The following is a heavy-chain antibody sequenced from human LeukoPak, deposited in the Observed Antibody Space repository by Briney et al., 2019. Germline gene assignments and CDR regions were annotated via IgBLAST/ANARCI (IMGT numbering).Heavy chain of an antibody. Sequence: SSETLSLTRTVSGGSISSNSYYWGWIRQPPGKGLEWIGSIYDSGSTYYNPSLKSRVTISVDTSKNQFSLKLRSVTAADTAVYYCARIAVAEDYYFDYWGQGTLVTVSS. CDR1: GGSISSNSYY. CDR3: ARIAVAEDYYFDY. CDR2: IYDSGST. V-gene: IGHV4-39*01. J-gene: IGHJ4*02. D-gene: IGHD6-19*01.